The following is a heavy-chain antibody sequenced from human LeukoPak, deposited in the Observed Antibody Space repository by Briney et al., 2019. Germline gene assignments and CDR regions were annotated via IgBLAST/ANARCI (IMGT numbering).Heavy chain of an antibody. CDR3: ARGVKRVLRYFDWLDY. V-gene: IGHV4-34*01. D-gene: IGHD3-9*01. CDR1: GGSFSGYY. Sequence: PSETLSLTCAVYGGSFSGYYWSWIRQPPGKGLEWLGEINHSGSTNYNPSLKSRVTISVDTSKNQFSLKLSSVTAADTAVYYCARGVKRVLRYFDWLDYWGQGTLVTVSS. CDR2: INHSGST. J-gene: IGHJ4*02.